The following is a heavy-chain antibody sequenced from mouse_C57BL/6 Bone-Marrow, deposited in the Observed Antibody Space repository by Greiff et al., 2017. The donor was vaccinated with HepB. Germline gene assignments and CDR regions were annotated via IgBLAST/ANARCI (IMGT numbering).Heavy chain of an antibody. CDR3: AKGAGGSSYLDY. CDR1: GYTFTSYG. J-gene: IGHJ2*01. CDR2: IYPRSGNT. Sequence: QVQLQQSGAELARPGASVKLSCKASGYTFTSYGISWVKQRTGQGLEWIGEIYPRSGNTYYNEKFKGKATLTADKSSSRAYMELRSLTSEDSAVYFCAKGAGGSSYLDYWGQGTTLTVSS. V-gene: IGHV1-81*01. D-gene: IGHD1-1*01.